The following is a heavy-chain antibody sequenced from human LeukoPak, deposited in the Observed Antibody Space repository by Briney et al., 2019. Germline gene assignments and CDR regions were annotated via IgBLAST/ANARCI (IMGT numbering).Heavy chain of an antibody. J-gene: IGHJ4*02. CDR3: AKVDGSGSYRYY. CDR1: GFTFSSYG. D-gene: IGHD3-10*01. V-gene: IGHV3-23*01. CDR2: ISGSGGST. Sequence: GGSLRLSCAASGFTFSSYGMSWVRQAPGKGLEWVSAISGSGGSTYYADSAKGRFTISRDNSKNTLYLQMNSLRAEDTAVYYCAKVDGSGSYRYYWGQGTLVTVSS.